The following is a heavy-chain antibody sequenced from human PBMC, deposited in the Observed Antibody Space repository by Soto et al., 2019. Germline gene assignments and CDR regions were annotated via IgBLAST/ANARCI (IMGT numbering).Heavy chain of an antibody. J-gene: IGHJ4*02. D-gene: IGHD3-22*01. CDR2: INPNSGGT. CDR1: RYGFAGYY. CDR3: ASIYYYDSSGYYRYFDY. V-gene: IGHV1-2*02. Sequence: ASVKVSCRACRYGFAGYYSQWVRQAPEQGLEWMGWINPNSGGTNDAQKFQGRVTMTRDTSISTAYMELSRLRSDDTAVYYCASIYYYDSSGYYRYFDYWGQGTLVTVSS.